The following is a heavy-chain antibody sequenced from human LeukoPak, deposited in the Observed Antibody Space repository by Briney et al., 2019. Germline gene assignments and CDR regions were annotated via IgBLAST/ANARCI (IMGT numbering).Heavy chain of an antibody. CDR1: GFTFTSFW. Sequence: PGGSLRLSCAASGFTFTSFWMRWVRQAPGKGLEWVANINQDGSVKFYVDSVKGRFTISRDNARSSLYLQMNSLRAEGTAVYYCATSRDSSGVDWGQGNLVTVSS. J-gene: IGHJ4*02. D-gene: IGHD3-22*01. CDR2: INQDGSVK. V-gene: IGHV3-7*01. CDR3: ATSRDSSGVD.